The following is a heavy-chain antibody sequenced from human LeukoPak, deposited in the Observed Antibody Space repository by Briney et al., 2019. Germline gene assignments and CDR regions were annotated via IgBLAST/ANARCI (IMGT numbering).Heavy chain of an antibody. CDR2: ISPSGGIT. CDR1: GFTFSSHG. V-gene: IGHV3-23*01. Sequence: GGSLRLSCAASGFTFSSHGMNWVRQAPGKGLEWVSGISPSGGITYYTDSVKGRFTISRDNSKNTVFLQMNSLRAEDRAVYYCAKDSLRTVPKASFDYWGQGTLVTVSS. D-gene: IGHD2-2*01. J-gene: IGHJ4*02. CDR3: AKDSLRTVPKASFDY.